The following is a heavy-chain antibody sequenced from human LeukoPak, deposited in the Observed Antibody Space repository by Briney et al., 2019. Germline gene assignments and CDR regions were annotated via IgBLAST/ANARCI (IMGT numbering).Heavy chain of an antibody. CDR1: GFSFSTYE. CDR3: ARDATVGVPGTLYFDH. V-gene: IGHV3-48*03. Sequence: PGGSLRLSCAASGFSFSTYEMNWVRQAPGKGLEWVSYIDATSGTIHYGDSVKGRFTISRDNAKNSLYLQMNGLRVEDTAVYYCARDATVGVPGTLYFDHWGQGILVTVSS. CDR2: IDATSGTI. J-gene: IGHJ4*02. D-gene: IGHD6-19*01.